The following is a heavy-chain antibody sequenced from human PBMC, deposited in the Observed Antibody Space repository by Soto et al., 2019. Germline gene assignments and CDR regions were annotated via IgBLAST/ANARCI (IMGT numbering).Heavy chain of an antibody. CDR3: ARLGMEGYSSGFAVFDY. Sequence: EVQLLESGGGLVQPGGSLRLSCAASGFTFSSYAMSWVRQDPGKGLEWVSAISGSGGSTYYADSVKGRFTISRDNSKNTLYLQMNSLRAEDTAVYYCARLGMEGYSSGFAVFDYWGQGTLVTVSS. D-gene: IGHD6-19*01. J-gene: IGHJ4*02. V-gene: IGHV3-23*01. CDR2: ISGSGGST. CDR1: GFTFSSYA.